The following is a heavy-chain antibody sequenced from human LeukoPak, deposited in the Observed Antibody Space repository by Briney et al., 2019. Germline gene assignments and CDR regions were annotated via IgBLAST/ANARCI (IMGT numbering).Heavy chain of an antibody. CDR3: ARHMVGYSYGYYFDY. J-gene: IGHJ4*02. Sequence: SETLSLTCAVYGGSFSGYYWSWIRQPPGKGLEWIGEINHSGSTNYDPSLKSRVTISVDTSKNQFSLKLSSVTAADTAVYYCARHMVGYSYGYYFDYWGQGTLVTVSS. V-gene: IGHV4-34*01. CDR1: GGSFSGYY. D-gene: IGHD5-18*01. CDR2: INHSGST.